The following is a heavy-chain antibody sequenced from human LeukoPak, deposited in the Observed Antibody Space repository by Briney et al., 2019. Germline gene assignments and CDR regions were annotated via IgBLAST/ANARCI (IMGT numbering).Heavy chain of an antibody. D-gene: IGHD3/OR15-3a*01. J-gene: IGHJ4*02. CDR1: GYTLTELS. CDR3: TASRRSSRELDF. CDR2: IDPENGET. Sequence: ASVKVSCKVYGYTLTELSMHWVRQAPGKGLERMGGIDPENGETVYAQKFQGRVNMTEDTSTDTAYMELSSLRSDDTAVYYCTASRRSSRELDFWGQGTLVTVSS. V-gene: IGHV1-24*01.